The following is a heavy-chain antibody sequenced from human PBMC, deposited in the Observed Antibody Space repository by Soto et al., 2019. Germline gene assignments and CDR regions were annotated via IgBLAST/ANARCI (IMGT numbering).Heavy chain of an antibody. CDR1: GFTVSSNY. CDR2: IYSGGST. CDR3: ARVREAAAADHDAFDI. J-gene: IGHJ3*02. V-gene: IGHV3-53*01. D-gene: IGHD6-13*01. Sequence: SLRLSCAASGFTVSSNYMSWVRQAPGKGLEWVSVIYSGGSTYYADSVKGRFTISRDNSKNTLYLQMNSLRAEDTAVYYCARVREAAAADHDAFDIWGQGTMVTVSS.